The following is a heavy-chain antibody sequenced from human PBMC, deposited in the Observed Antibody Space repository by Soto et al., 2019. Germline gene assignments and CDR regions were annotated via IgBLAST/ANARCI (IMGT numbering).Heavy chain of an antibody. CDR2: ISYDGSNK. J-gene: IGHJ4*02. V-gene: IGHV3-30-3*01. D-gene: IGHD4-17*01. Sequence: AGGSLRLACAASGFTFSSYAMHWVRQAPGKGLEWVAVISYDGSNKYYADSVKGRFTISRDNSKNTLYLQMNSLRAEDTAVYYCARAAYGDYYFDYWGQGTLVTVSS. CDR1: GFTFSSYA. CDR3: ARAAYGDYYFDY.